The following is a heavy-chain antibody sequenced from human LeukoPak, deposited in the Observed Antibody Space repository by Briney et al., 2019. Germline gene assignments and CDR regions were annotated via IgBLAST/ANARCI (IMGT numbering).Heavy chain of an antibody. CDR1: GGSISSGDYY. Sequence: PSQTLSLTCTVSGGSISSGDYYWGWIRQPPGKGLEWIVYIYYSGTTYYNPSLRSQVTISVDTTKNQFSLKLTSVTAADTAVYYCARGYCSGGRCYHPWGQGTLVTVSS. J-gene: IGHJ5*02. CDR2: IYYSGTT. CDR3: ARGYCSGGRCYHP. V-gene: IGHV4-30-4*08. D-gene: IGHD2-15*01.